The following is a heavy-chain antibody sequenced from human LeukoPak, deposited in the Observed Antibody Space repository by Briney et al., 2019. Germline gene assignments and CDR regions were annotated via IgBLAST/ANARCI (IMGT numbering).Heavy chain of an antibody. CDR1: GFTFSDYS. V-gene: IGHV3-21*01. D-gene: IGHD6-13*01. CDR2: ISTSSSYI. CDR3: ARAGYSSTWYVAFDI. J-gene: IGHJ3*02. Sequence: SGGSLRLSCAASGFTFSDYSMNWVRQAPGKGLEWVSSISTSSSYIYYADSVKGRFTISRDNAKNSLYLQMNSLRAEDTAVYYCARAGYSSTWYVAFDIRGQGTMVTVSS.